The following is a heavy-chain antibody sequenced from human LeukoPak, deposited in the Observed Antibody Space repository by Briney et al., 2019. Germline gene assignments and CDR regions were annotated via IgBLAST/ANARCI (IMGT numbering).Heavy chain of an antibody. V-gene: IGHV1-69*05. CDR3: ARGKLELQWFDP. D-gene: IGHD1-7*01. CDR2: IIPIFGTA. J-gene: IGHJ5*02. Sequence: VASVKVSCKASGGTFSSYAISWVRQAPGQGLEWMGGIIPIFGTANYAQKFQGRVTITTDESTSTAYMELSSLRSEDTAVYYCARGKLELQWFDPWGQGTLVTVSS. CDR1: GGTFSSYA.